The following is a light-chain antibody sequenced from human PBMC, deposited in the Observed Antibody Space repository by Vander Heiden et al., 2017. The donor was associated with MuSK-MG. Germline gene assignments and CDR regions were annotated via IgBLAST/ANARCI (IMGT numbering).Light chain of an antibody. V-gene: IGLV2-14*01. CDR3: SSYSDTHFYV. CDR2: EVT. CDR1: SRDVGGFDS. J-gene: IGLJ1*01. Sequence: QSALTQPVSVSGSPGQTLTISCTGSSRDVGGFDSVSWYQQYPGKAPKLIIFEVTDRPSGVPTRFSGSKSGDTASLTISGLQPEDEADYFCSSYSDTHFYVFGSVTRVTVL.